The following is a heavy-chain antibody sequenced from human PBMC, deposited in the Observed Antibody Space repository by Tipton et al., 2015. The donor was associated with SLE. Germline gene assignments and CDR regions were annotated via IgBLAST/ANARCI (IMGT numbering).Heavy chain of an antibody. CDR1: GGTFTNYA. CDR2: IIPIFSST. V-gene: IGHV1-69*01. CDR3: ARGRGFRPGPFDY. D-gene: IGHD5-12*01. J-gene: IGHJ4*02. Sequence: QLVQSGAEVKKPGSSVKVSCKASGGTFTNYAINWVRQAPRQGLEWLGRIIPIFSSTNYAQKFQGRVTITADESTRTTYMELSNLRSGDTAVYYCARGRGFRPGPFDYWGQGTLVAVSS.